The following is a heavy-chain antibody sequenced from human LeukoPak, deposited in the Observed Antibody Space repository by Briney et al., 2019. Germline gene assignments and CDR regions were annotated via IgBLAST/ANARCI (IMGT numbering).Heavy chain of an antibody. Sequence: GGSLRLPCVASGFTFSNYNMNWVRQAPGKGLEWVSGIFGSGGSTHYADSVKGRFTISRDNSKNTVYLQMNSLRAEDTAVYYCAKTTTGYSSGRFPGWPVDYWGQGTLVTVSS. V-gene: IGHV3-23*01. CDR2: IFGSGGST. CDR3: AKTTTGYSSGRFPGWPVDY. J-gene: IGHJ4*02. D-gene: IGHD6-19*01. CDR1: GFTFSNYN.